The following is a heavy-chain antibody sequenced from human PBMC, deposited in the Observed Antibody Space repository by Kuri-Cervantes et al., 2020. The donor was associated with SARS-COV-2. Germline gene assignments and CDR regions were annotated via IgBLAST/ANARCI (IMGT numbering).Heavy chain of an antibody. Sequence: GESLKISCPASGFTFSSYAMHWVRQAPGKGLEYVSAISSNGGSTYYADSVKGRFTISRDNSKNTLYLQMSSLRAEDTAVYYCARGAHDYYYYGMDVWGQGTTVTVSS. CDR1: GFTFSSYA. CDR2: ISSNGGST. CDR3: ARGAHDYYYYGMDV. V-gene: IGHV3-64D*06. J-gene: IGHJ6*02.